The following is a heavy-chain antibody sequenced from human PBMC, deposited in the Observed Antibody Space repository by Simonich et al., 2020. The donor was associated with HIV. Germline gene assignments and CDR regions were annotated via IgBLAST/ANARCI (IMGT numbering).Heavy chain of an antibody. Sequence: QVQLVESGGGVVQPGRSLRLSCAASGFTFSSYAMHWVRQAPGKGLVRVAFISYDGSNKYYADSVEGRFTISRDNSKNTLYLQMNSLRAEDTAVYYCASGGSISSVWADDYWGQGTLVTVSS. CDR2: ISYDGSNK. CDR3: ASGGSISSVWADDY. V-gene: IGHV3-30*07. D-gene: IGHD3-16*01. CDR1: GFTFSSYA. J-gene: IGHJ4*02.